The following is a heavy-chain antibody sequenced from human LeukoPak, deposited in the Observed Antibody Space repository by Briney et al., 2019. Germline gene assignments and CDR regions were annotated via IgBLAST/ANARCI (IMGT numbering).Heavy chain of an antibody. CDR1: GGSFSGYY. CDR3: ARLHGPGSYYPRAFDI. CDR2: INHSGST. V-gene: IGHV4-34*01. J-gene: IGHJ3*02. Sequence: SETLSLTCAVYGGSFSGYYWSWIRQPPGKGLEWIGEINHSGSTNYNPSLKSRVTISVDTSKNQFSLKLSSVTAADTAVYYCARLHGPGSYYPRAFDIWGQGTMVTVS. D-gene: IGHD3-10*01.